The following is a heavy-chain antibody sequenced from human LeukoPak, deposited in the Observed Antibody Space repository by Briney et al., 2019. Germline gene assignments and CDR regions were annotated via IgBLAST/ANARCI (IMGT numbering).Heavy chain of an antibody. J-gene: IGHJ4*02. CDR1: GFTFSNAW. D-gene: IGHD2-2*01. CDR2: IKSKTDGGTT. CDR3: TIRTIIGSFDY. V-gene: IGHV3-15*01. Sequence: PGGSLRLSCAASGFTFSNAWMIWVRQDPGKGLEWVGRIKSKTDGGTTDYAAPVKGRFTISRDDSKNTLYLQMNSLKTEDTAVYYCTIRTIIGSFDYWGQGTLVTVSS.